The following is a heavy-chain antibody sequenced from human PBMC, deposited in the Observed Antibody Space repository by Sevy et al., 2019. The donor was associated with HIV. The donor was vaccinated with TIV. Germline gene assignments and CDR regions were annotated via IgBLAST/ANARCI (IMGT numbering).Heavy chain of an antibody. CDR1: GFTFSSYA. CDR3: ARDVARKLVHRGMDV. Sequence: GGSLRLSCAASGFTFSSYAMHWVRQAPGKGLEWVAVISYDGSNKYYADSVKGRFTISRDNSKNTLYLQMNSLRAEDMAVYYCARDVARKLVHRGMDVWGQGTTVTVSS. CDR2: ISYDGSNK. J-gene: IGHJ6*02. D-gene: IGHD6-13*01. V-gene: IGHV3-30-3*01.